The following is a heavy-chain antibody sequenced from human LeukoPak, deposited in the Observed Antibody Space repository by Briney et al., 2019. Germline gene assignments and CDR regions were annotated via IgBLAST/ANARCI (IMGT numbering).Heavy chain of an antibody. D-gene: IGHD6-19*01. CDR2: IIPIFGTA. J-gene: IGHJ6*02. CDR3: AGVQASSGWYLGYYYYYGMDV. CDR1: GGTFSSYA. V-gene: IGHV1-69*13. Sequence: SVKVSCKASGGTFSSYAISWVRQAPGQGLEWMGGIIPIFGTADYAQKFQGRVTITADESTSTVYMELSSLRSEDTAVYYCAGVQASSGWYLGYYYYYGMDVWGQGTTVTVSS.